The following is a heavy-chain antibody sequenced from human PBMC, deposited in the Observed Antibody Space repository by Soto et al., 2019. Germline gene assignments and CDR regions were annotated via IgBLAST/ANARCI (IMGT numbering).Heavy chain of an antibody. J-gene: IGHJ4*02. CDR1: GYTFTSYY. CDR3: ARTDSSGYFGDY. D-gene: IGHD3-22*01. V-gene: IGHV1-46*01. Sequence: ASVKVSCKASGYTFTSYYMHWVRQAPGQGLEWMGVINPSDGSITYAQKFQGRVTMTRDTSTSTVYMELSSLRSEDTAVYYCARTDSSGYFGDYWGQGTLVTVSS. CDR2: INPSDGSI.